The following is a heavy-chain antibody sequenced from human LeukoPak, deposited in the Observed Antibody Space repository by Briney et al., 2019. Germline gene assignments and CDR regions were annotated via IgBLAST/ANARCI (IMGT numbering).Heavy chain of an antibody. CDR2: IYPGDSDT. J-gene: IGHJ4*02. CDR3: ARRGYGSGNYYYPN. Sequence: GESLKISCKGSGYSFTNHYIGWVRLMPGKGLEWMGIIYPGDSDTRYSPSIQGQVTISADKSISTAYPQWSSLKASDTAMYYCARRGYGSGNYYYPNWGQGTLVTVFS. V-gene: IGHV5-51*01. D-gene: IGHD3-10*01. CDR1: GYSFTNHY.